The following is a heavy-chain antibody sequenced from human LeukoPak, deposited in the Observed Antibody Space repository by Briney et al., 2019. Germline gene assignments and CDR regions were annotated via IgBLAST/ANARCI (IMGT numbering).Heavy chain of an antibody. V-gene: IGHV3-23*01. Sequence: GGSLRLSCAASGFSFSSDGMSWVRQAPGKGLEWVSGIIGGAGSTYYADSVKGRFTISRDNSKNTLYLQMNSLRAEDTAVYYCTHGSMYQFDYWGQGTLVTVSS. J-gene: IGHJ4*02. CDR3: THGSMYQFDY. CDR2: IIGGAGST. D-gene: IGHD2-2*01. CDR1: GFSFSSDG.